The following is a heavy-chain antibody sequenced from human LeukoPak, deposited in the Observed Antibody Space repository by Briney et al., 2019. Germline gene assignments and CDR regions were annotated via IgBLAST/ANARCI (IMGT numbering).Heavy chain of an antibody. CDR2: IYTSGST. CDR1: GNSISSGDNY. Sequence: PSQTLSLTCTVSGNSISSGDNYWSWIRQPAGKGLEWIGRIYTSGSTNYNPSLKSRVTISVDTSKNQFSLKLSSVTAADTAVYYCARHLRQDVWGSYRYNWFDPWGQGALVTVSS. D-gene: IGHD3-16*02. J-gene: IGHJ5*02. CDR3: ARHLRQDVWGSYRYNWFDP. V-gene: IGHV4-61*02.